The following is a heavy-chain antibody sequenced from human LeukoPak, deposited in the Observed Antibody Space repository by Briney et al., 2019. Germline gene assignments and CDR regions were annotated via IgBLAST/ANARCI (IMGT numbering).Heavy chain of an antibody. CDR2: ISGSAGST. V-gene: IGHV3-23*01. D-gene: IGHD3-22*01. J-gene: IGHJ1*01. CDR3: AKDQYYDSSGYYPGDEYFQH. CDR1: GFTFSSYG. Sequence: GGSLRLSCAASGFTFSSYGMSWVRQAPGKGLAWVSAISGSAGSTYYADSVKGRFTISRDNSKNTLYLQMNSLRAEDTAVYYCAKDQYYDSSGYYPGDEYFQHWGQGTLVTVSS.